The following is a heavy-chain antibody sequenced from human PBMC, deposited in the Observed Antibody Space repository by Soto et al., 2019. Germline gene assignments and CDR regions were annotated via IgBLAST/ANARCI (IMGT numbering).Heavy chain of an antibody. CDR2: VSYSGST. V-gene: IGHV4-39*01. CDR3: ARGHGGITVFGAPGHFDY. CDR1: GGSISSSTYY. Sequence: SETLSLTCTVSGGSISSSTYYWGWIRQPPGKGLEWIGSVSYSGSTYYNPPLKSRLTISVDTSKNQFSLKVNSVSAADTAVYYCARGHGGITVFGAPGHFDYWGQGTLVTVSS. D-gene: IGHD3-3*01. J-gene: IGHJ4*02.